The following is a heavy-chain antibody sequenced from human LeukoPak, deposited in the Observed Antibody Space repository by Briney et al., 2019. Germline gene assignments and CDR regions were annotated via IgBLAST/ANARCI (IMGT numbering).Heavy chain of an antibody. CDR1: GFTFSDYS. CDR2: IGISSGNT. J-gene: IGHJ4*02. V-gene: IGHV3-48*01. D-gene: IGHD5-24*01. CDR3: ARDYKYAFDN. Sequence: GGSLRLSCAAPGFTFSDYSMNWVRQAPGKGLEWVSYIGISSGNTRYADSVKGRFTISGDKAKNSLYLQMNSLRVEDTAVYYCARDYKYAFDNWGQGTLVTVSS.